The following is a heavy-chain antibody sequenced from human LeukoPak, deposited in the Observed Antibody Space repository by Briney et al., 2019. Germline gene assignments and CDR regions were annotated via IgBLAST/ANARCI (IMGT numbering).Heavy chain of an antibody. J-gene: IGHJ3*02. Sequence: SETLSLTCTVSGGSISSGDYYWSCIRQPPGKGLECIGYIYYSGSTYYNPSLKSRVTISVDTSKNQFSLKLSSVTAADTAVYYCARGDYYDSRAIAFDIWGQGTMVTVSS. D-gene: IGHD3-22*01. CDR3: ARGDYYDSRAIAFDI. V-gene: IGHV4-30-4*01. CDR2: IYYSGST. CDR1: GGSISSGDYY.